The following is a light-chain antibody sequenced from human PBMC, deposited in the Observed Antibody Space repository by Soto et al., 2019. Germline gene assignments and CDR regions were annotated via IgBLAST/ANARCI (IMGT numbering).Light chain of an antibody. CDR1: QSLSNNY. J-gene: IGKJ2*01. V-gene: IGKV3-20*01. CDR2: GAS. Sequence: EIVLTQSPGTLSLSPGERATLSCRASQSLSNNYLTWYQQKPGQAPRLLIYGASSRATGIPDRFSGSGSGTDFTLTISRLEPEDFAVYYCQQYDKSSRYTFGQGTKLEIK. CDR3: QQYDKSSRYT.